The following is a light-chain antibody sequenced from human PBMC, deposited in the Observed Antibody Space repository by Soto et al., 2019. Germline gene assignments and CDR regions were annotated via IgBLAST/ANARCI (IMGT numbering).Light chain of an antibody. V-gene: IGKV3-20*01. Sequence: MVLTQSPGTLSLSLGYRATRSCRASQRVSARYLAWYHQKPGQAPRLLIFGASDRATGIPDRFSGSGSGTDFTLTIDRLEPEDFAMYYCQQYSDSPPTFGQGTKV. J-gene: IGKJ1*01. CDR2: GAS. CDR3: QQYSDSPPT. CDR1: QRVSARY.